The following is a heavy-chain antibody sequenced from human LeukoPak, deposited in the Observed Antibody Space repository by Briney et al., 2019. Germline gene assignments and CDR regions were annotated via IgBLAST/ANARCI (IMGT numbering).Heavy chain of an antibody. CDR3: ARDRDYGGNPRAFDI. CDR2: ISSSSYI. J-gene: IGHJ3*02. Sequence: PGGSLRLSCAASGFTFSSYSMNWVRQAPGKGLEWVSSISSSSYIYYADSVKGRFTISRDNAKNSLYLQMNSLRAEDTAVYYCARDRDYGGNPRAFDIWGQGTMVTVSS. V-gene: IGHV3-21*01. CDR1: GFTFSSYS. D-gene: IGHD4-23*01.